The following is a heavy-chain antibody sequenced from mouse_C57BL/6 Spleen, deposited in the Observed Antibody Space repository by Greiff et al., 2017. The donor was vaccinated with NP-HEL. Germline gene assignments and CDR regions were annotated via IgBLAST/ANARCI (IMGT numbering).Heavy chain of an antibody. V-gene: IGHV1-59*01. J-gene: IGHJ4*01. D-gene: IGHD1-1*01. CDR3: ATTVVATRYAMDY. CDR2: IDPSDSYT. CDR1: GYTFTSYW. Sequence: QVQLKQPGAELVRPGTSVKLSCKASGYTFTSYWMHWVKQRPGQGLEWIGVIDPSDSYTNYNQKFKGKATLTVDTSSSTAYMQLSSLTSEDSAVYYCATTVVATRYAMDYWGQGTSVTVSS.